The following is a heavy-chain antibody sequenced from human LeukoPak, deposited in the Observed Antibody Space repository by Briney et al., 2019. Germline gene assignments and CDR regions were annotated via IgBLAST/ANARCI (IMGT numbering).Heavy chain of an antibody. CDR2: IYPGDSDA. CDR1: GYSFTSYW. CDR3: ARRYSSSWYDVDY. J-gene: IGHJ4*02. Sequence: GESLKISCKGSGYSFTSYWIGWVRQMPGKGLEWMGIIYPGDSDARYSPSFQGQVTISADKSISTAYLQWSSLKASDTAMYYCARRYSSSWYDVDYWGQGTLVTVSS. V-gene: IGHV5-51*01. D-gene: IGHD6-13*01.